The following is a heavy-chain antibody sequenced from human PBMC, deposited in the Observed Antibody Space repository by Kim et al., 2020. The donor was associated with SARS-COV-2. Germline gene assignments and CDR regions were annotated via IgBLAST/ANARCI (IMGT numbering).Heavy chain of an antibody. V-gene: IGHV4-31*03. D-gene: IGHD3-10*01. CDR3: ARGVVRGVIIHYFDY. CDR1: GGSISSGGYY. CDR2: IYYSGST. Sequence: SETLSLTCTVSGGSISSGGYYWSWIRQHPGKGLEWIGYIYYSGSTYYNPSLKSRVTISVDTSKNQFSLKLSSVTAADTAVYYCARGVVRGVIIHYFDYWGQGTLVTVSS. J-gene: IGHJ4*02.